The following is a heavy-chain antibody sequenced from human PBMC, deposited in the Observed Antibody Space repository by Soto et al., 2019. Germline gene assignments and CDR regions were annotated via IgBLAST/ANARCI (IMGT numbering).Heavy chain of an antibody. V-gene: IGHV3-23*01. Sequence: GKGLEWVSAISGSGGHTYYADSVKGRFTISRDNSKNSLYLQMNSLRDEDTAVYYCARSLRYFDWFRPSGQGTLVTVSS. D-gene: IGHD3-9*01. CDR2: ISGSGGHT. CDR3: ARSLRYFDWFRP. J-gene: IGHJ5*02.